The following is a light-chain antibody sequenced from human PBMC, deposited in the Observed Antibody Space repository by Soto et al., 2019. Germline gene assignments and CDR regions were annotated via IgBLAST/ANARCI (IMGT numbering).Light chain of an antibody. Sequence: DIQMTQSPSSLSASVGDRVTVTCRASQGISSYLAWYQQKPGKVPKLLIYAASTLQPGGPSRFSGSGSGTDFTLTISSLQPEDVATYYCQKYDSAPSLTFGGGTKVEIK. CDR2: AAS. J-gene: IGKJ4*01. CDR1: QGISSY. V-gene: IGKV1-27*01. CDR3: QKYDSAPSLT.